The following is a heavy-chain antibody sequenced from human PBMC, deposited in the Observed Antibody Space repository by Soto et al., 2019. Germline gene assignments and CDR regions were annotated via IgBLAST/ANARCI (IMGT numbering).Heavy chain of an antibody. J-gene: IGHJ5*02. CDR2: IIPILGIA. D-gene: IGHD2-2*01. CDR1: GGTFSSYT. CDR3: ARDRYCSSTSCYGADNWFDP. V-gene: IGHV1-69*08. Sequence: QVQLVQSGAEVKKPGSSVKVSCKASGGTFSSYTISWVRQAPGQGLEWMGRIIPILGIANYAQKFQGRVTSTEDTSTSTAYMELSSLRSEDTAVYYCARDRYCSSTSCYGADNWFDPWGQGTLVTVSS.